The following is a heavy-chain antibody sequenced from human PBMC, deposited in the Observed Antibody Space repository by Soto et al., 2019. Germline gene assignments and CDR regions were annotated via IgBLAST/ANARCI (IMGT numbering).Heavy chain of an antibody. CDR1: GYNFAVYW. Sequence: GESLKISCKGSGYNFAVYWIGWVRQMPGKGLEWMGMIYPGDSDTRYSPSFQGQVTISVDKSISTAYLQWSSLKASDTAMYYCARGWKVAGDAFGIWGQGTMVTVSS. CDR2: IYPGDSDT. V-gene: IGHV5-51*01. J-gene: IGHJ3*02. D-gene: IGHD1-1*01. CDR3: ARGWKVAGDAFGI.